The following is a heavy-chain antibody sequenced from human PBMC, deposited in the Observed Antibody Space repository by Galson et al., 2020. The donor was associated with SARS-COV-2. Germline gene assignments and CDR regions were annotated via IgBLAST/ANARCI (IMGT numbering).Heavy chain of an antibody. V-gene: IGHV3-72*01. CDR3: GRGHSDYGGVDFDY. Sequence: GGSLRLSCAASGFIFSDHYMDWVRQAPGKGLEWVGRIRNKARSYTTEYAASVKGRFTISRDDSKNSLYLQMNSLNTEDTAVYYCGRGHSDYGGVDFDYWGQGTLVTVSS. D-gene: IGHD3-16*01. J-gene: IGHJ4*02. CDR1: GFIFSDHY. CDR2: IRNKARSYTT.